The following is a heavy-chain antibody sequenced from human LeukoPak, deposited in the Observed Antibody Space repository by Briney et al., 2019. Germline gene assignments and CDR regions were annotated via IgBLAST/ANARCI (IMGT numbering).Heavy chain of an antibody. V-gene: IGHV3-21*01. Sequence: PGGSLRLSCAASGFTFSSYAMHWVRQAPGKGLEWVSSISSSSSYIYYADSVKGRFTISRDNAKNSLYLQMNSLSAEDTAVYYCARGGYSYGGFDYWGQGTLVTVSS. CDR1: GFTFSSYA. J-gene: IGHJ4*02. CDR3: ARGGYSYGGFDY. CDR2: ISSSSSYI. D-gene: IGHD5-18*01.